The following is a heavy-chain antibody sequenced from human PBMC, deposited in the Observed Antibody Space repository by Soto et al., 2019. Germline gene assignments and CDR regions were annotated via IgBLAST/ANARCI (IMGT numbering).Heavy chain of an antibody. CDR1: GGSISSSSYY. CDR3: VRQTSFYYGSANYYNSLFDP. D-gene: IGHD3-10*01. V-gene: IGHV4-39*01. J-gene: IGHJ5*02. CDR2: TYYGGST. Sequence: SETLSLTCTVSGGSISSSSYYWGWIRQPPGEGLEWIGSTYYGGSTYFHPSLQSRVTMSVDTSKNQFSLKLSSVTAADTAVYYCVRQTSFYYGSANYYNSLFDPWAPGTLVT.